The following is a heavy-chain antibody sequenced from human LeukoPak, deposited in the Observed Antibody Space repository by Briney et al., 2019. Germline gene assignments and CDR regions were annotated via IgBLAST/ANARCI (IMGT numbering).Heavy chain of an antibody. CDR2: IRYDGSNK. J-gene: IGHJ3*02. D-gene: IGHD3-9*01. V-gene: IGHV3-30*02. Sequence: GGSLRLSCAASGFTFSSYGMHWVRQAPGKGLEWVAFIRYDGSNKYYADSVKGRFTISRDNSKNTLYLQMNSLRAEDTAVYYCACDYDILTGYPAGAFDIWGQGTMVTVSS. CDR3: ACDYDILTGYPAGAFDI. CDR1: GFTFSSYG.